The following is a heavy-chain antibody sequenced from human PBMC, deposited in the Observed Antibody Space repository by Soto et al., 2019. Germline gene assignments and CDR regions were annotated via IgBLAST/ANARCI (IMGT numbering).Heavy chain of an antibody. J-gene: IGHJ6*02. Sequence: GXSRRLSCAASDFTIRNAWMNWVRQAPGKGLDWLRRIKTXSEGDATHYPAXXKGRFTIXXDDPKNTLFLQINSLKTEDTAVYYCTTGSVEGVWGQGATVT. V-gene: IGHV3-15*07. CDR2: IKTXSEGDAT. D-gene: IGHD2-15*01. CDR1: DFTIRNAW. CDR3: TTGSVEGV.